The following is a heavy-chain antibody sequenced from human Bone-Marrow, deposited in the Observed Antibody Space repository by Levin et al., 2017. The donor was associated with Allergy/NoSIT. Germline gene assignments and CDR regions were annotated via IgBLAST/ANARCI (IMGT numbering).Heavy chain of an antibody. Sequence: GGSLRLSCAASGFTFDDYAMHWVRQAPGKGLEWVSGISWNSGSIGYADSVKGRFTISRDNAKNSLYLQMNSLRAEDTALYYCAKGGTMVRGVIIADWFDPWGQGTLVTVSS. J-gene: IGHJ5*02. D-gene: IGHD3-10*01. V-gene: IGHV3-9*01. CDR1: GFTFDDYA. CDR2: ISWNSGSI. CDR3: AKGGTMVRGVIIADWFDP.